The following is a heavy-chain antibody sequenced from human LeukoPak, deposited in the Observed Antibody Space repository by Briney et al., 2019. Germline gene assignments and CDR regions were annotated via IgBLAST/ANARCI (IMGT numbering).Heavy chain of an antibody. CDR2: ISRSGSTI. Sequence: GGSLRLSCAASGFSFSNYDMNWVRQAPGKGLEWVSYISRSGSTIYYADSVQGRFTVSRDNAKNSLCLQMNSLRTEDTAVYYCAKEDGVAGTHFDYWGQGALVTVSS. V-gene: IGHV3-48*03. J-gene: IGHJ4*02. D-gene: IGHD6-19*01. CDR3: AKEDGVAGTHFDY. CDR1: GFSFSNYD.